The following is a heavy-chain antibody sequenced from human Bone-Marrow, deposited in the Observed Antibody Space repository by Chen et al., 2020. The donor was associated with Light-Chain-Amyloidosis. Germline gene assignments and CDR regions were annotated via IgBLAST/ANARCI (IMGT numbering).Heavy chain of an antibody. CDR1: GFTFSSYA. CDR2: ISGSGGNT. J-gene: IGHJ4*02. V-gene: IGHV3-23*01. CDR3: AKDMEREGYTYNPSDY. Sequence: EVQLLESGGGLVQPGGSLRLSCAASGFTFSSYAMTWVRQAPGKGLEWVSGISGSGGNTYYTDSVKGRFTLSRDNSKNTLYLQMSSLRAEDTAIYYCAKDMEREGYTYNPSDYWGQGTLVTVSS. D-gene: IGHD1-1*01.